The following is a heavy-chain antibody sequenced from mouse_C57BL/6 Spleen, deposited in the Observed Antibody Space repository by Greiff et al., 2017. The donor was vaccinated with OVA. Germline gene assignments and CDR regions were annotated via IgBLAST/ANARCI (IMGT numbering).Heavy chain of an antibody. CDR2: ISSGGSYT. V-gene: IGHV5-6*03. D-gene: IGHD5-5*01. J-gene: IGHJ2*01. CDR3: ARYHYADYLRH. Sequence: EVKLMESGGGLVKPVWSLKVPSGAPVFSFRIDVMSWARQTQDKRLEWVATISSGGSYTYYPDSVKGRFTISRDNAKNTLYLQMSILKSEDTAMYCGARYHYADYLRHWAHGTPFSVS. CDR1: VFSFRIDV.